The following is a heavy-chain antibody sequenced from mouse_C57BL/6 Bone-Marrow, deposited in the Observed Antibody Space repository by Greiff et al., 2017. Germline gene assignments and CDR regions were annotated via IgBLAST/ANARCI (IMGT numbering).Heavy chain of an antibody. J-gene: IGHJ2*01. CDR3: AIFDCYGSSGGY. CDR2: IYPGDGDT. D-gene: IGHD1-1*01. CDR1: GYAFSSYW. V-gene: IGHV1-80*01. Sequence: QVQLQQSGAELVKPGASVKISCKASGYAFSSYWMNWVKQRPGKGLEWIGQIYPGDGDTNYNGKFKGKATLTADKSSSTAYMQLSSLTSEDSAVYFCAIFDCYGSSGGYWGQGTTLTVSS.